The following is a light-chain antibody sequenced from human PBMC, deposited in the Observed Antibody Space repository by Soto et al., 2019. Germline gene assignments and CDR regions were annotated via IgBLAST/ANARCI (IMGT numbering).Light chain of an antibody. CDR2: GNS. V-gene: IGLV1-40*01. Sequence: QPVLTQPPSVSRAPGQRVTISCTGSSSNIGAGYDVHWYQQLPGTAPKLLIYGNSNRPSGVPDRFSGSKSGTSASLAITGLQAEDEADYYCQSYDSSLSGAEFGGGTQLTVL. J-gene: IGLJ7*01. CDR3: QSYDSSLSGAE. CDR1: SSNIGAGYD.